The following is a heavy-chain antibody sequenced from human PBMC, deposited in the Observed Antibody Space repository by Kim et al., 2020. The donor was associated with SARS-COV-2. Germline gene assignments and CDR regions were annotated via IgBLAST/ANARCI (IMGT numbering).Heavy chain of an antibody. J-gene: IGHJ4*02. CDR3: VREHYGDYEGYFDY. D-gene: IGHD4-17*01. CDR1: GFTFSSYW. V-gene: IGHV3-7*01. Sequence: GGSLRLSCAASGFTFSSYWMSWVRQAPGKGLEWVANIKQDGSEKYYVDSVKGRFTISRDNAKNSLYLQMNSLRAEDTAVYYCVREHYGDYEGYFDYWGQGTLVTVSS. CDR2: IKQDGSEK.